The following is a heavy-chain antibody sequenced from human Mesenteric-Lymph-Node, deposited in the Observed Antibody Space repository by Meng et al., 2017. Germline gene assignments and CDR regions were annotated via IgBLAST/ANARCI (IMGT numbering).Heavy chain of an antibody. CDR1: GGSFSGYY. CDR3: ARSKGRYQPITMVRGVTGDYYGMDV. CDR2: INHSGST. J-gene: IGHJ6*02. D-gene: IGHD3-10*01. Sequence: GSLRLSCAVYGGSFSGYYWSWICQPPGKGREWIGEINHSGSTNYNPSLKSRVTISVDTSKNQFSLKLRSVTAADTAVYYCARSKGRYQPITMVRGVTGDYYGMDVWGQGTTVTVSS. V-gene: IGHV4-34*01.